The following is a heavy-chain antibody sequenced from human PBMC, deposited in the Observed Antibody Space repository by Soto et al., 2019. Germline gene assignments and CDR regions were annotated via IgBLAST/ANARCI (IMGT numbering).Heavy chain of an antibody. J-gene: IGHJ6*02. CDR2: IRNSSSTI. D-gene: IGHD3-3*01. CDR1: GFTFSSYG. V-gene: IGHV3-33*01. Sequence: GGSLRLSCAASGFTFSSYGMHWVRQAPGKGLEWVAVIRNSSSTIYYADSVKGRFTISRDNAKNSLYLQMNSLRDEDTAVYYCARDGKVAIFGVVTAPAAYGMDVWGQGTTVTVSS. CDR3: ARDGKVAIFGVVTAPAAYGMDV.